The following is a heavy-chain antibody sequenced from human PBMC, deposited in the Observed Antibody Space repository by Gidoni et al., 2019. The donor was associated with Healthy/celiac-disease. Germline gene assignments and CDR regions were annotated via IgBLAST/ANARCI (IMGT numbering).Heavy chain of an antibody. CDR2: TYHRSKWYN. V-gene: IGHV6-1*01. Sequence: QVQLQQSGPGLVTPSQTISLTCAISGASVPRNSAAWNWIRQSPSRGIEWLGRTYHRSKWYNDDAVSVKSRKTTNPDTSKNQCSLQLNSVTPEDTAVYYCARGAMVRGVGVFDYWGQGTLVTVSS. CDR3: ARGAMVRGVGVFDY. CDR1: GASVPRNSAA. J-gene: IGHJ4*02. D-gene: IGHD3-10*01.